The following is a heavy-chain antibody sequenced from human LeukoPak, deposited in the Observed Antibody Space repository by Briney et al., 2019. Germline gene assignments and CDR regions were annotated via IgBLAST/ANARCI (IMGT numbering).Heavy chain of an antibody. CDR1: GGSSSGYY. CDR2: INHSGST. CDR3: ARKWYYDSRVDY. V-gene: IGHV4-34*01. Sequence: SETLSLTCAVYGGSSSGYYWSWIRQPPGKGLEWIGEINHSGSTNYNPSLKSRVTISVDTSKNQFSLKLSSVTAADTAVYYCARKWYYDSRVDYWGQGTLVTVSS. J-gene: IGHJ4*02. D-gene: IGHD3-22*01.